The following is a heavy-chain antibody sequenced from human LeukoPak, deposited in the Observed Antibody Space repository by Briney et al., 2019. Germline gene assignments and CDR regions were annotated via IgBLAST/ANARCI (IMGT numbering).Heavy chain of an antibody. CDR2: IFYSGNT. D-gene: IGHD5-24*01. V-gene: IGHV4-59*08. Sequence: SETLSLTCTVSGGSISSYYWSWIRQPPGKGLEWIGYIFYSGNTDYSPSLKSRVTISKDTSKNQISLKLSSVTAADTAVYYCASCRDVYNCVYWGQGTLVTVSS. CDR3: ASCRDVYNCVY. J-gene: IGHJ4*02. CDR1: GGSISSYY.